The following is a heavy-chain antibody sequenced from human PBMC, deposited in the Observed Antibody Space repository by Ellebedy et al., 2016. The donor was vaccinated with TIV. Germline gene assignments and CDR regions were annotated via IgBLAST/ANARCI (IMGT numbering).Heavy chain of an antibody. Sequence: MPSETLSLTCTVSGGSISSYYWSWIRQPPGKGLEWIGYIYYSGSTNYNPSLKSRVTISVDTSKNQFSLKLSSVTAADTAVYYCARDRGEYGGNSFDYWGQGTLVTVSS. CDR2: IYYSGST. J-gene: IGHJ4*02. D-gene: IGHD4-23*01. V-gene: IGHV4-59*01. CDR3: ARDRGEYGGNSFDY. CDR1: GGSISSYY.